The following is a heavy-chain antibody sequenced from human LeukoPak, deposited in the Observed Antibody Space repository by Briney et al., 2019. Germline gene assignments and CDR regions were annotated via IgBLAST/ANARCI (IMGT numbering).Heavy chain of an antibody. D-gene: IGHD3-3*01. Sequence: PSETLSLTCTVSGGSISSSSYYWGWIRQPPGKGLGWIGSIYYRGSTYYNPSLKSRVTISVDTSKNQFSLKLSSVTAADTAVYYCARLPRDDFWSNFFDYWGQGTLVTVSS. CDR2: IYYRGST. V-gene: IGHV4-39*01. J-gene: IGHJ4*02. CDR3: ARLPRDDFWSNFFDY. CDR1: GGSISSSSYY.